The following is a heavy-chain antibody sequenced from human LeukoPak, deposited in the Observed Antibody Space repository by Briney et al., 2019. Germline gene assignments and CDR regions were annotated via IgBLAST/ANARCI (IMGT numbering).Heavy chain of an antibody. D-gene: IGHD5-12*01. CDR1: GGSISGDY. Sequence: SETLSLTCTVSGGSISGDYWSWIRQPPGKGLEWIGYIFYSGSTNYNPSLKSRVTISVDTSKNQFSLKLSSVTAADTAVYYCAREVPGIVATIDYWGQGTLVTVSS. V-gene: IGHV4-59*01. J-gene: IGHJ4*02. CDR3: AREVPGIVATIDY. CDR2: IFYSGST.